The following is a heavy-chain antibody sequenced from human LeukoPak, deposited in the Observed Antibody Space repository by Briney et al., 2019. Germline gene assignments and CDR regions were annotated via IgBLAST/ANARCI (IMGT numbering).Heavy chain of an antibody. Sequence: PGGSLRLSCAASGFTFSSYAMSWVRQAPGKGLEWVSFISSGSRFIYYADSLEGRFTISRDNAMNSLYLQMNSLRAEDTAVYYCAKTPQAGEWLLKYYFDYWGQGTLVTVSS. CDR3: AKTPQAGEWLLKYYFDY. V-gene: IGHV3-21*04. J-gene: IGHJ4*02. CDR1: GFTFSSYA. CDR2: ISSGSRFI. D-gene: IGHD3-3*01.